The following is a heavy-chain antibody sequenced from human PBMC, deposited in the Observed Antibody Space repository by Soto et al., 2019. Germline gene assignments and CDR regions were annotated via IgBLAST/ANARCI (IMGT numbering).Heavy chain of an antibody. CDR2: ISGSGGST. D-gene: IGHD3-3*01. CDR3: AKSPLDPRFLEWSPSYFDY. Sequence: PGGSLRLSCAASGFTFSSYSMSWVRQAPGKGLEWVSAISGSGGSTYYADSVKGRFTISRDNSKNTLYLQTNSLRAEDTAVYYCAKSPLDPRFLEWSPSYFDYWGQGTLVTVSS. V-gene: IGHV3-23*01. CDR1: GFTFSSYS. J-gene: IGHJ4*02.